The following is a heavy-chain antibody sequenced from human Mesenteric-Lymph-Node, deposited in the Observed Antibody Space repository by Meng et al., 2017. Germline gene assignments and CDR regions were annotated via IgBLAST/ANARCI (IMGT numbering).Heavy chain of an antibody. Sequence: QVHGQGSGPGLVKPSGTLSLHCAGSGGSMSSTNWWSWVRQPPGKGLEWIGEIYHSGSTNYNPSLKSRVSISVDKSKNQFSLKLSSVTAADTAVYYCARADKVRFDYWGQGTLVTVSS. CDR3: ARADKVRFDY. CDR1: GGSMSSTNW. CDR2: IYHSGST. V-gene: IGHV4-4*02. J-gene: IGHJ4*02.